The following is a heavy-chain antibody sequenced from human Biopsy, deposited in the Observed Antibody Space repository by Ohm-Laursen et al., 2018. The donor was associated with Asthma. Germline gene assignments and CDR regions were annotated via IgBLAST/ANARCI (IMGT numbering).Heavy chain of an antibody. CDR3: ARGDSSNWSHYYFDY. D-gene: IGHD3-22*01. CDR1: GGSVSSGNNS. J-gene: IGHJ4*02. Sequence: GTLSLTCSVSGGSVSSGNNSWTWIRQPPGKGLEWIGYIYYSGSTNYNPSLKSRVTISVDKSKNQFSLKVNSVTAANTAVYYCARGDSSNWSHYYFDYWGQGTLVTVSS. V-gene: IGHV4-61*01. CDR2: IYYSGST.